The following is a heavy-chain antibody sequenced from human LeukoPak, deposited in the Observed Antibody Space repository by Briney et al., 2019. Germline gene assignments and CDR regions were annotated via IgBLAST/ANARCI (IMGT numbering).Heavy chain of an antibody. J-gene: IGHJ4*02. V-gene: IGHV4-39*01. CDR2: IYCSGST. CDR3: ARRPLFDY. CDR1: GFTFSDYY. Sequence: GSLRLSCAASGFTFSDYYTSWIRQAPGKGLEWIASIYCSGSTYYNPSLKSRVTVSEDTSKSQFSLRLRSVTAADTAVYYCARRPLFDYWGQGTLVTISS.